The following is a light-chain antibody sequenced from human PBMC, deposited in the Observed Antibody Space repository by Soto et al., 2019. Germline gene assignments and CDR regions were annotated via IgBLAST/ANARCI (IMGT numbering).Light chain of an antibody. CDR2: EVS. CDR1: SSDVGGYNY. Sequence: LTQPASVSGSPGQSITISCTGTSSDVGGYNYVSWYQQHPGKAPKLMIYEVSNRPSGVSNRFSGSKSGNTASLTISGLQAEDEADYYCSSYTSSSTHYVFGTGTKVT. V-gene: IGLV2-14*01. J-gene: IGLJ1*01. CDR3: SSYTSSSTHYV.